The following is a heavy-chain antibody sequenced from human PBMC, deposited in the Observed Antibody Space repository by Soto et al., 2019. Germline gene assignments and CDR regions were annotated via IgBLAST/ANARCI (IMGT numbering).Heavy chain of an antibody. V-gene: IGHV4-39*01. CDR3: ARRPNIYCAMDV. CDR1: GASISNTGSY. J-gene: IGHJ6*02. Sequence: QLQLQESGPGLVKPSETLSLTCTVSGASISNTGSYWGWIRQSPGRGLEWIGNIYYTGSTYSSPSLKSRLTIALDTSNNHFSLRLTSVTAADTAVYFCARRPNIYCAMDVWGRGTTVTVSS. CDR2: IYYTGST.